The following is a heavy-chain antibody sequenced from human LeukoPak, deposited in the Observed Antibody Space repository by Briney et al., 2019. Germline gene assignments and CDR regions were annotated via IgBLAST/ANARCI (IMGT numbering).Heavy chain of an antibody. CDR1: GFTFGSHA. CDR3: AKTTGGNSSGRRPGWPIDH. J-gene: IGHJ4*02. D-gene: IGHD6-19*01. Sequence: QPGGSLRLSCAASGFTFGSHAMYWVRQAPGKGLEWLSGISGNAADTYYADSVKGRFTISRDNFRNTVYLQMNSLRAENTALHYCAKTTGGNSSGRRPGWPIDHWGQGTLVTVSS. V-gene: IGHV3-23*01. CDR2: ISGNAADT.